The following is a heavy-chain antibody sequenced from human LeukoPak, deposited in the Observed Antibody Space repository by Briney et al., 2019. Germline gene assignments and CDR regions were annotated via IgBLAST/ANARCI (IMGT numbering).Heavy chain of an antibody. CDR1: GFTFSDHA. Sequence: PGGSLRLSCAASGFTFSDHAMSWVRQAPAKGLEWVSSINGNGGGSYYIDSVKGRFTVSRDNSENALYLQMNSLRAEDTAVYYCARLGYCSSTSCSAYYGMDVWGQGTTVTVSS. V-gene: IGHV3-23*01. D-gene: IGHD2-2*01. CDR3: ARLGYCSSTSCSAYYGMDV. CDR2: INGNGGGS. J-gene: IGHJ6*02.